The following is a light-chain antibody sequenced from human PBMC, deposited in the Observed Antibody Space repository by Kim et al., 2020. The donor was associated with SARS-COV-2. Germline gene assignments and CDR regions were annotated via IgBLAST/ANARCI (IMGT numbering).Light chain of an antibody. CDR3: QQYHSYPGT. V-gene: IGKV1-5*03. CDR1: QSITNL. J-gene: IGKJ1*01. CDR2: QSS. Sequence: ASVGDRVTITCRASQSITNLLAWYQQKPGKAPELLIYQSSSLKSGVPSRFSGSGSRTEFILTISSLQPDDLATYSCQQYHSYPGTFGQGTKVDIK.